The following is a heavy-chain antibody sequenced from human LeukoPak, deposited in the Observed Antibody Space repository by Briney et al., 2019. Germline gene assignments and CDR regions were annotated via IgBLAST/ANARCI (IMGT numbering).Heavy chain of an antibody. J-gene: IGHJ3*02. CDR3: ARDMSGDYGGNSDI. Sequence: GASVKVSCKASGYTFTGYYMHWVRQAPGQGLEWMGWINPNSGGTNYAQKFQGRVTMTRDTSISTAYMELSRLRSDDTAAYYCARDMSGDYGGNSDIWGQGTMVTVSS. V-gene: IGHV1-2*02. CDR1: GYTFTGYY. D-gene: IGHD4-23*01. CDR2: INPNSGGT.